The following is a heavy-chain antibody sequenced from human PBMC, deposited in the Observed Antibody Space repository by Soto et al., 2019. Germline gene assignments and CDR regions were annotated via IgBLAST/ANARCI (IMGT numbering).Heavy chain of an antibody. J-gene: IGHJ4*02. V-gene: IGHV3-23*01. CDR3: ANGEHSSSWYGRVFSSSRVDY. CDR1: GFTFSSYA. Sequence: PGGSLRLSCAASGFTFSSYAMSWVRQAPGKGLEWVSAISGSGGSTYYADSVKGRFTISRDNSKNTLYLQMNSLRAEDTAVYYCANGEHSSSWYGRVFSSSRVDYWGQGTLVTVSS. D-gene: IGHD6-13*01. CDR2: ISGSGGST.